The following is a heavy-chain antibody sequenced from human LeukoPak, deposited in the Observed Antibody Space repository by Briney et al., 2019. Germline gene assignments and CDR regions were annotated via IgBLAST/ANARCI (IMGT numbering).Heavy chain of an antibody. D-gene: IGHD2-2*02. CDR2: IYTSGGT. CDR1: GGSISSGSYY. J-gene: IGHJ5*02. Sequence: PSETLSLTCTVSGGSISSGSYYWSWIRQPAGKGLEWIGRIYTSGGTNYNPSLKSRVTISVDTSKNQFSLKLRSVTAADTAVYYCARDQGTVIVPTAIGWFDPWGQGTLVTVSS. V-gene: IGHV4-61*02. CDR3: ARDQGTVIVPTAIGWFDP.